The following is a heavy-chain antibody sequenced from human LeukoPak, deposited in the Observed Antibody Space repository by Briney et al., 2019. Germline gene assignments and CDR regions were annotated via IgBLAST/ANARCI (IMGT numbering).Heavy chain of an antibody. V-gene: IGHV3-33*01. Sequence: GGSLRLSCAASGFTFSSYGMHWARQAPGKGLEWVAVIWYDGSNKYYADSVKGRFTISRDNSKNTLYLQMNSLRAEDTAVYYCARDHDYGGNSPFDYWGQGTLVTVSS. J-gene: IGHJ4*02. D-gene: IGHD4-23*01. CDR1: GFTFSSYG. CDR3: ARDHDYGGNSPFDY. CDR2: IWYDGSNK.